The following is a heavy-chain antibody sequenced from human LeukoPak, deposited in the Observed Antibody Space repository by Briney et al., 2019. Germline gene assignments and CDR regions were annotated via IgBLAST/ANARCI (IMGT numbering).Heavy chain of an antibody. CDR3: ARDPGYSGYDDF. D-gene: IGHD5-12*01. V-gene: IGHV3-21*01. Sequence: GGSLRLSCAASGFTFSSYSMNWVRQAPGKGLEWVSSISSTSSYIYYADSVKGRFTISRDNAKNSLYLQMNSLRAEDTAVYYCARDPGYSGYDDFWGQGTLVTVSS. CDR2: ISSTSSYI. CDR1: GFTFSSYS. J-gene: IGHJ4*03.